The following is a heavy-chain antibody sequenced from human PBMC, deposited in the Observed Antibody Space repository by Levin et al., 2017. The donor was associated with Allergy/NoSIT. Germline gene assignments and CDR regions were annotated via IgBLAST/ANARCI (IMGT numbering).Heavy chain of an antibody. J-gene: IGHJ4*02. Sequence: GGSLRLSCTASGFTFGDYAMSWFRQAPGKGLEWVGFIRSKAYGGTTEYAASVKGRFTISRDDSKSIAYLQMNSLKTEDTAVYYCTRDQRGYPIPLYYFDYWGQGTLVTVSS. CDR1: GFTFGDYA. D-gene: IGHD1-1*01. CDR2: IRSKAYGGTT. CDR3: TRDQRGYPIPLYYFDY. V-gene: IGHV3-49*03.